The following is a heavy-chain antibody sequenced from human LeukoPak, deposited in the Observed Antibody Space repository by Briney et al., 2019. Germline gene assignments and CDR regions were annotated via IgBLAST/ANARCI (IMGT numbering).Heavy chain of an antibody. CDR2: ISSSGSTI. CDR1: GFTFSDCY. V-gene: IGHV3-11*01. J-gene: IGHJ6*02. CDR3: ARVKYYDSSGYYYPGIYYYYGMDV. Sequence: GGSLRLSCAASGFTFSDCYMSWIRQAPGKGLEWVSYISSSGSTIYYADSVKGRFTISRDNAKNSLYLQMNSLRAEDTAVYYCARVKYYDSSGYYYPGIYYYYGMDVWGQGTTVTVSS. D-gene: IGHD3-22*01.